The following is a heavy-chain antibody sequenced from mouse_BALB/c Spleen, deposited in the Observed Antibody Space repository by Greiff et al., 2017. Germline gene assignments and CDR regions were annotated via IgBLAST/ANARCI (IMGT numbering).Heavy chain of an antibody. V-gene: IGHV1S137*01. Sequence: QVQLQQSGAELVRPGVSVKISCKGSGYTFTDYAMHWVKQSHAKSLEWIGVISTYYGDASYNQKFKGKATMTVDKSSSTAYMELARLTSEDSAIYYCATYGNYVGFAYWGQGTLVTVSA. J-gene: IGHJ3*01. CDR3: ATYGNYVGFAY. CDR2: ISTYYGDA. CDR1: GYTFTDYA. D-gene: IGHD2-1*01.